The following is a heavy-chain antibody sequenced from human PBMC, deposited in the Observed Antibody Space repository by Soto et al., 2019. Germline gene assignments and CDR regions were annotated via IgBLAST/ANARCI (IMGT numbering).Heavy chain of an antibody. J-gene: IGHJ5*02. CDR2: VYSSGGT. D-gene: IGHD3-3*01. Sequence: PSETLSLTCTVSGGSMSSYYWAWIRQPAGKGLEWIGRVYSSGGTHYNPSLKSRVTISLDTSKNPFSLRLLSVTDADTAVYYCARGQRFSDWFDPWGQGXLVTVYS. CDR3: ARGQRFSDWFDP. CDR1: GGSMSSYY. V-gene: IGHV4-4*07.